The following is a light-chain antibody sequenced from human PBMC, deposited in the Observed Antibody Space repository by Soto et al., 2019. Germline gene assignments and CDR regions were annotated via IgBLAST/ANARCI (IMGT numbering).Light chain of an antibody. CDR2: EVT. Sequence: QSALTQPPSASGSPGQSVTISCIGTSSDVGRYNFVSWYQHHPGKAPKLIIYEVTKRPSGVPDRFSGSKSGNTASLTVPGLQADDEADYFCSSYVGSNNYVFGTGTKVTVL. J-gene: IGLJ1*01. V-gene: IGLV2-8*01. CDR3: SSYVGSNNYV. CDR1: SSDVGRYNF.